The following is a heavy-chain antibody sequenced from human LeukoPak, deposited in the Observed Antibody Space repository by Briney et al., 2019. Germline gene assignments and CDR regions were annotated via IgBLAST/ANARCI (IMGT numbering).Heavy chain of an antibody. CDR2: IDGSGTT. Sequence: AGGSLRLSCEASGFTFSHYAMHWVRQAPGKGLEWVSAIDGSGTTYYADSVKGRFTISRDNSKNTVYLQMNSLRAEDMAVYYCAKEVHDGSGYTADYWGQGTLVTVSS. V-gene: IGHV3-23*01. CDR1: GFTFSHYA. J-gene: IGHJ4*01. CDR3: AKEVHDGSGYTADY. D-gene: IGHD3-22*01.